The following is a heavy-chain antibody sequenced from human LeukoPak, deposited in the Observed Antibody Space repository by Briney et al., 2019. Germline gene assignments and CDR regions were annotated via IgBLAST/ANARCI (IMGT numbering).Heavy chain of an antibody. CDR2: ISSSSSYI. V-gene: IGHV3-21*01. D-gene: IGHD3-22*01. CDR1: GFTFSSYS. Sequence: GSLRLSCAASGFTFSSYSMNWVRQAPGTGLEWVSSISSSSSYIYYADSVKGRFTISRDNAKNSLYLQMNSLRAEDTAVYYCARDQAYYDSSGCLDYWGQGTLVTVSS. CDR3: ARDQAYYDSSGCLDY. J-gene: IGHJ4*02.